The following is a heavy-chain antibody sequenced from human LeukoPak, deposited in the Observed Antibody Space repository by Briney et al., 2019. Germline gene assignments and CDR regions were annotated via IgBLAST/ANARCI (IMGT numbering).Heavy chain of an antibody. CDR1: GFTFSSYG. CDR3: AKVDTAMVHYYYYYMDV. V-gene: IGHV3-21*01. Sequence: KSGGSLRLSCAASGFTFSSYGMSWVRQAPGKGLEWVSSISSSSSYIYYADSVKGRFTISRDNAKNSLYLQMNSLRAEDTAVYYCAKVDTAMVHYYYYYMDVWGKGTTVTVSS. D-gene: IGHD5-18*01. J-gene: IGHJ6*03. CDR2: ISSSSSYI.